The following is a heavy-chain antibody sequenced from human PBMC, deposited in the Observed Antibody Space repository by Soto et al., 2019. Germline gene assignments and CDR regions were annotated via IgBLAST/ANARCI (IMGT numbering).Heavy chain of an antibody. Sequence: QVQLQQWGAGLLKPSETLSLTCAVYGGSFSGYYWSWIRQPPGKGLEWIGEINHSGSTNYNPSLKSRVTISVDTSKNQFSLKLSSVTAADTAVYYCARGRAGHYGSGSYNYMDVWGKGTTVTVSS. CDR1: GGSFSGYY. CDR2: INHSGST. CDR3: ARGRAGHYGSGSYNYMDV. V-gene: IGHV4-34*01. J-gene: IGHJ6*03. D-gene: IGHD3-10*01.